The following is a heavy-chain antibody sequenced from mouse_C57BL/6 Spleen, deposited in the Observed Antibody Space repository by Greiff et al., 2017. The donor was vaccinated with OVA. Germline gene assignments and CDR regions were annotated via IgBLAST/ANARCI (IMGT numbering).Heavy chain of an antibody. CDR3: TGHSTLDY. V-gene: IGHV6-3*01. D-gene: IGHD2-5*01. CDR2: IRLKSDNYAT. Sequence: EVKVEESGGGLVQPGGSMKLSCVASGFTFSNYWMNWVRQSPEKGLEWVAQIRLKSDNYATHYAESVKGRFTISRDDSKSSVYLQMNNLRAEDTGIYYCTGHSTLDYWGQGTTLTVSS. J-gene: IGHJ2*01. CDR1: GFTFSNYW.